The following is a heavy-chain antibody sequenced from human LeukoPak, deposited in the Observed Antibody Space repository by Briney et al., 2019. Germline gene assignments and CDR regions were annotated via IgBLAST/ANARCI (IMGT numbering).Heavy chain of an antibody. CDR1: EFSVGSNY. CDR2: ISGSGGST. V-gene: IGHV3-23*01. D-gene: IGHD3-22*01. CDR3: AKDRTMTPYGPRNYYYYYMDV. Sequence: GGSLRLSCAASEFSVGSNYMTWVRQAPGKGLEWVSAISGSGGSTYYADSVKGRFTISRDNSKNTLYLQMNSLRAEDTAVYYCAKDRTMTPYGPRNYYYYYMDVWGKGTTVTISS. J-gene: IGHJ6*03.